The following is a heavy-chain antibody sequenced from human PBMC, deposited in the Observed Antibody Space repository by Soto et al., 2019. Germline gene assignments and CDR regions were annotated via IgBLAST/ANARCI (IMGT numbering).Heavy chain of an antibody. CDR1: GGSINSSSYF. D-gene: IGHD6-19*01. J-gene: IGHJ5*02. V-gene: IGHV4-39*01. CDR3: ARHYSSGSRNWFDP. CDR2: IYYSGST. Sequence: SETLSLTCSVSGGSINSSSYFWGWVRQPPGKGLEWIGSIYYSGSTYYNPSLRSRVTISVDTSKNRFSLKLSSVTAADTAVFYCARHYSSGSRNWFDPWGQGTLVTVSS.